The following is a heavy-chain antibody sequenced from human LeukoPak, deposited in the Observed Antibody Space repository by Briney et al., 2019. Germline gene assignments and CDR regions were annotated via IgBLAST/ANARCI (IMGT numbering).Heavy chain of an antibody. CDR2: IRYNGNDQ. D-gene: IGHD3-10*01. Sequence: GRSLRLSCAASGFTFSSYGMHWVRQAPGKGLQWVAFIRYNGNDQYYADSVKGRFTISRDNSKNTVFLQMNSLRIEDTAMYYCAKDLMHYGSGRPYYMDVWGEGTTVIISS. J-gene: IGHJ6*03. V-gene: IGHV3-30*02. CDR1: GFTFSSYG. CDR3: AKDLMHYGSGRPYYMDV.